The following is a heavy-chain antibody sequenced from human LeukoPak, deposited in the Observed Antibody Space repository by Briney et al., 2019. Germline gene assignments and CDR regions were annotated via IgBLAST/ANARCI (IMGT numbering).Heavy chain of an antibody. CDR1: GGTFSSYA. D-gene: IGHD2-2*02. CDR2: IIPIFGTA. Sequence: ASVKVSCKASGGTFSSYAISWVRQAPGQGLEWMGGIIPIFGTANYAQKFQGRVTITADEFTSTAYMELSSLRYVETALYFCAKDGGYCSSTSCFTRNYYYYYIYVWGKGTTATV. V-gene: IGHV1-69*13. CDR3: AKDGGYCSSTSCFTRNYYYYYIYV. J-gene: IGHJ6*03.